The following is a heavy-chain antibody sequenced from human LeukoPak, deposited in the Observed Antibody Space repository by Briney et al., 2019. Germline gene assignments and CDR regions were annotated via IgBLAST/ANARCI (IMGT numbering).Heavy chain of an antibody. CDR3: ARQRIYSSGWF. Sequence: SETLSLTCSVSGDSINSRNHYWGWIRQPPGKGLEWIGSVYYNGSTFFNPSLKNRVTISVDTPKNQFSLNMISATAADTALYFCARQRIYSSGWFWGQGALVTVSS. V-gene: IGHV4-39*01. CDR2: VYYNGST. D-gene: IGHD6-13*01. J-gene: IGHJ4*02. CDR1: GDSINSRNHY.